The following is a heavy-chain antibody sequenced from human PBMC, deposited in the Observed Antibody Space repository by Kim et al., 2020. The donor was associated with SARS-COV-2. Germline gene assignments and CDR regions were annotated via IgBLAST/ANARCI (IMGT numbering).Heavy chain of an antibody. V-gene: IGHV3-48*03. J-gene: IGHJ6*02. D-gene: IGHD4-4*01. Sequence: DSGKGRFTISRDNAKNSVYLQMNSLRAEDTAVYFCARDDYNSYYFYAMDVWGQGTTVTVSS. CDR3: ARDDYNSYYFYAMDV.